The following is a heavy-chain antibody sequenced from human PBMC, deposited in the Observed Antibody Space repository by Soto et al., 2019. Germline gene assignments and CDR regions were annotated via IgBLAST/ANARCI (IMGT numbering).Heavy chain of an antibody. V-gene: IGHV1-8*01. CDR3: ARGITIFGVVPG. J-gene: IGHJ4*02. D-gene: IGHD3-3*01. CDR2: MNPNSGNT. Sequence: QVQLVQSGAEVKKPGASVKVSCKASGYTFTSYDINWVRQATGQGLEWMGWMNPNSGNTGNGQKFQDSDTMTRNTSISTAYMELSSLRSQDTAVYYCARGITIFGVVPGWGQGTLVTVSS. CDR1: GYTFTSYD.